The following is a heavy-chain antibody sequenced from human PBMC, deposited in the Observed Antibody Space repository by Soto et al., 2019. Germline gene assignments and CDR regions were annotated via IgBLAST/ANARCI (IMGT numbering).Heavy chain of an antibody. J-gene: IGHJ6*02. CDR1: GFIFNTYA. Sequence: GGSLRLSFAASGFIFNTYAMHWVRQAPGKGLEWVAFISYDGSTKDYAYSVKVRFTISIDNSNKTLYLKMSSLRTEDTAVYYCARPGSGYDVLSGHYFYSYHTMDXWGQGTTVTVS. CDR3: ARPGSGYDVLSGHYFYSYHTMDX. CDR2: ISYDGSTK. D-gene: IGHD3-9*01. V-gene: IGHV3-30-3*01.